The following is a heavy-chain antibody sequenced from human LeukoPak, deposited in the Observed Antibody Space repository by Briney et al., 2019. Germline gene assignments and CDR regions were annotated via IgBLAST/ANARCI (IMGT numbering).Heavy chain of an antibody. J-gene: IGHJ4*02. Sequence: PGGSLRLSCAASGFTFSSYSMNWVRQAPGKGLEWVSYISSSGSTIYYADSVKGRFTISRDNAKNSLYLQMNSLGAEDTAVYYCAKSGSGSFYETFDYWGQGTLVTVSS. CDR2: ISSSGSTI. V-gene: IGHV3-48*01. CDR3: AKSGSGSFYETFDY. D-gene: IGHD3-10*01. CDR1: GFTFSSYS.